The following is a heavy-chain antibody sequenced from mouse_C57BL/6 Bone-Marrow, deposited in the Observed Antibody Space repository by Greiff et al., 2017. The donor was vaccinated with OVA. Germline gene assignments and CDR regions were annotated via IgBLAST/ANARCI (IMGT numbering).Heavy chain of an antibody. J-gene: IGHJ4*01. V-gene: IGHV5-15*01. CDR3: ARHDWFYAMDY. Sequence: EVHLVESGGGLVQPGGSLKLSCAASGFTFSDYGMAWVRQAPRQGPEWVAFISNLAYSLYYADNVTGRFTISRENAKNTLYLEMSSLRAEDTAMYYCARHDWFYAMDYWGQGTSVTVSS. D-gene: IGHD2-13*01. CDR2: ISNLAYSL. CDR1: GFTFSDYG.